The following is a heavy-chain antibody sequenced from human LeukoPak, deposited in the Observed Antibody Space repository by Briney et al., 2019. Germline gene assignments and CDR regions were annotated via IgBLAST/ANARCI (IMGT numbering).Heavy chain of an antibody. J-gene: IGHJ6*02. CDR1: GFTFDDYA. V-gene: IGHV3-9*01. CDR3: AKESLRRPGYCSSTSCSYYYYYGMDV. D-gene: IGHD2-2*01. CDR2: ISWNSGSI. Sequence: GGSLRLSCAASGFTFDDYAMHWVRQAPGKGLEWVSGISWNSGSIGYADSVKGRFTISRDNAKNSLYLQMNSLRAEDTALYYCAKESLRRPGYCSSTSCSYYYYYGMDVWGQGTTVTVSS.